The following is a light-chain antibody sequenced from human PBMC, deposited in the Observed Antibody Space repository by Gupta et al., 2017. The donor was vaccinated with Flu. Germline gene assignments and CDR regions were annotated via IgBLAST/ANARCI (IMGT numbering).Light chain of an antibody. V-gene: IGKV4-1*01. CDR2: WAS. Sequence: DIVMTQSPDSLAVSLGERATINCKSSQSVLFISNNKNFLAWYQQKPGQPPKLLISWASTRESGVPDRFTGSGSGTNFTLTIRSLQAEDVAVYSCQQYYTTPITFGQGTRLEIK. CDR1: QSVLFISNNKNF. CDR3: QQYYTTPIT. J-gene: IGKJ5*01.